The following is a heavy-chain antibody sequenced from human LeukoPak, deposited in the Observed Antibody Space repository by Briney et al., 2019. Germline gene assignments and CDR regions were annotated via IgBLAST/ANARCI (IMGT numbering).Heavy chain of an antibody. CDR3: ARSRGDRYYSVSSGYYSFDY. V-gene: IGHV4-38-2*01. D-gene: IGHD3-22*01. CDR1: GYSISTGYY. CDR2: IYQSGST. J-gene: IGHJ4*02. Sequence: PSETLSLTCSASGYSISTGYYWGWIRPPPGKGLEWIGSIYQSGSTYYNPSLKSRVTISVDTSKNQFSLRLSSVTAADTAVYYCARSRGDRYYSVSSGYYSFDYWGQGTLVTVSS.